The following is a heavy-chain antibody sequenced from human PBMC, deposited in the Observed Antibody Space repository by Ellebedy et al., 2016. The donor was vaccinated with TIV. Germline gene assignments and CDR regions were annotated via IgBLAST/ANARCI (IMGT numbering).Heavy chain of an antibody. CDR3: ARDRQGSSGWYY. CDR1: GFTFSDYY. J-gene: IGHJ4*02. V-gene: IGHV3-11*04. Sequence: GGSLRLXXAASGFTFSDYYMSWIRQAPGKGLEWVSYISSSSSTIYYAGSVKGRFTISRDNAKNSLYLQMNSLRAEDTAVYYCARDRQGSSGWYYWGQGTLVTVSP. D-gene: IGHD6-19*01. CDR2: ISSSSSTI.